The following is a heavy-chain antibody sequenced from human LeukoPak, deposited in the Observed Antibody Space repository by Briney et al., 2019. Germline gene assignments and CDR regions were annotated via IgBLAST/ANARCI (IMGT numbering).Heavy chain of an antibody. CDR3: ATGHGVVSASLTLDY. CDR1: GYTLTELS. CDR2: FDPEDGET. Sequence: ASVKVSCKVSGYTLTELSMHWVRQTPGKGLEWMGGFDPEDGETIYAQKFQGRVTMTEDTSTDTAYMELSSLRSEDTAVYYCATGHGVVSASLTLDYWGQGTLVTVSS. J-gene: IGHJ4*02. D-gene: IGHD3-10*01. V-gene: IGHV1-24*01.